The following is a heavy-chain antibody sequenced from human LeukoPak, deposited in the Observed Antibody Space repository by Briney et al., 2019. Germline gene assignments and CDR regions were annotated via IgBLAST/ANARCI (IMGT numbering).Heavy chain of an antibody. CDR3: ARDVGRIAARVRNWFDP. CDR1: GYTFTSYG. Sequence: ASVKVSCKASGYTFTSYGISWVRQAPGHGLEWMGWISAYNGHTNYAQKLQGRVTMTRDTSISTAYMELSRLRSDDTAVYYCARDVGRIAARVRNWFDPWGQGTLVTVSS. CDR2: ISAYNGHT. D-gene: IGHD6-6*01. V-gene: IGHV1-18*01. J-gene: IGHJ5*02.